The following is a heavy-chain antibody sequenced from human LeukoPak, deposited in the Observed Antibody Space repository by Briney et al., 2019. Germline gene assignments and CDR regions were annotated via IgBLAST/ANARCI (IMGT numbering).Heavy chain of an antibody. V-gene: IGHV1-18*01. J-gene: IGHJ4*02. CDR1: GYTFTSYG. D-gene: IGHD6-19*01. CDR3: ARDGYSSGWYFRSIDY. CDR2: ISAYNGNT. Sequence: ASVKVSCKASGYTFTSYGISWVRQAPGQGREWMGWISAYNGNTNYAQKLQGRVTMTTDTSTSTAYMELRSLRSDDTAVYYCARDGYSSGWYFRSIDYWGQGTLVTVSS.